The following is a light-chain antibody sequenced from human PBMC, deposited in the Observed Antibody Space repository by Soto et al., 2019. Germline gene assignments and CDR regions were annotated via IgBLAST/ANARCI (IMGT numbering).Light chain of an antibody. CDR2: SAS. CDR1: PSVYNN. CDR3: QHYNNWSIT. J-gene: IGKJ5*01. V-gene: IGKV3-15*01. Sequence: EIGMTQSPATLSVSAGERATLSCRAIPSVYNNLAWYQQKPGQPPRLPIYSASTRATGIPARFSGSGSGTEFTLTISSLQSEDFAVYYCQHYNNWSITFGQGTRLEIK.